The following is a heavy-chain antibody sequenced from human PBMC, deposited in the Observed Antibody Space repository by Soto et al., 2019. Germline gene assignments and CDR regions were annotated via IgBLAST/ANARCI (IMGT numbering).Heavy chain of an antibody. CDR1: GYTFTSYG. Sequence: ASVKVSCKASGYTFTSYGISWVRQAPGRGLEWMGWISAYNGNTNYAQKLQGRVTMTTDISTSTAYMELRSLRSDDTAVYYCARNLGLHTTLYYYYGMDVWGQGTTVTVSS. CDR3: ARNLGLHTTLYYYYGMDV. J-gene: IGHJ6*02. D-gene: IGHD2-21*02. CDR2: ISAYNGNT. V-gene: IGHV1-18*04.